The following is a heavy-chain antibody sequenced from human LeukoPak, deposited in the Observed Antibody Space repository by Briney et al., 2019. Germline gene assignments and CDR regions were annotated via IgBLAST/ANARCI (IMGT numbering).Heavy chain of an antibody. CDR3: ARDLAVLGVVFTSYMDV. CDR2: ISTYSGNT. V-gene: IGHV1-18*01. J-gene: IGHJ6*03. D-gene: IGHD3-3*01. Sequence: ASVKVSCKASGYTFISHGITWVRQAPGQGLEWMGWISTYSGNTHYAQTFQGRATLTKDTSTTTAYLELRSLRSDDTAVYYCARDLAVLGVVFTSYMDVWGQGTPVTVSS. CDR1: GYTFISHG.